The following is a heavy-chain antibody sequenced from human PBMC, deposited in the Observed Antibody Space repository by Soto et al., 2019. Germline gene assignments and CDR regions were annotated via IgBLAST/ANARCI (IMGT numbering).Heavy chain of an antibody. V-gene: IGHV4-34*01. J-gene: IGHJ5*02. D-gene: IGHD5-12*01. Sequence: PSQTLSLTCAVYGGSFSGYYWSWIRQSPGKGLEWIGEINHSGSTNYNPSLKSRVTISVDTSKNQFSLKLSSVTAADTAVYYCARGYENIVATPHWFDPWGQGTLVPV. CDR1: GGSFSGYY. CDR2: INHSGST. CDR3: ARGYENIVATPHWFDP.